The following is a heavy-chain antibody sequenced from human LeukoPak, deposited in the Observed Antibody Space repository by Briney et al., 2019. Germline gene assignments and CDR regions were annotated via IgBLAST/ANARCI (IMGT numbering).Heavy chain of an antibody. CDR3: ARRFCNTARCWGGFDS. CDR1: GFSFHNYA. CDR2: ISGRGTTT. J-gene: IGHJ4*01. Sequence: PGGSLRLSCATSGFSFHNYAMTWVRQAPGKGLDWVASISGRGTTTYYGDSVKDRFIISRDNSSRIMYLQMSGLRPEDTALYYCARRFCNTARCWGGFDSWGRGTLVTVSS. D-gene: IGHD3-3*01. V-gene: IGHV3-23*01.